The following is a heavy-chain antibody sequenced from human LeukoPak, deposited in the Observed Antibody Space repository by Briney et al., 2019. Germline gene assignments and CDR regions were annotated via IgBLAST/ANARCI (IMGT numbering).Heavy chain of an antibody. CDR1: GFTFSSYA. V-gene: IGHV3-48*04. Sequence: PGRSLRLSCAASGFTFSSYAMHWVRQAPGKGLEWVSYISSSGSTIYYADSVKGRFTISRDNAKNSLYLQMNSLRAEDTAVYYCAREGLSSSGSYVLDYWGQGTLVTVSS. CDR2: ISSSGSTI. J-gene: IGHJ4*02. D-gene: IGHD3-10*01. CDR3: AREGLSSSGSYVLDY.